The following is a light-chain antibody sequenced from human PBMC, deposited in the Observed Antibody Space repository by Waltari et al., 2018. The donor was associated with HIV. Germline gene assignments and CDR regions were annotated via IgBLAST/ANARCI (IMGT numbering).Light chain of an antibody. J-gene: IGLJ2*01. Sequence: SYELTQPSSVSVSPGQTARITCSGAVLAKKYARWFQQKPGQDPVVVIYTDSERHSGSTERYSGSSSGTTVTLTISGAQVEDEADYYCYSAADNNLVCGGGTRLTVL. V-gene: IGLV3-27*01. CDR3: YSAADNNLV. CDR1: VLAKKY. CDR2: TDS.